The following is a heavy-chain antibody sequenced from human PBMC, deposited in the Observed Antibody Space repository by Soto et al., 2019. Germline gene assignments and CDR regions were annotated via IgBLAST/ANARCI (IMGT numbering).Heavy chain of an antibody. D-gene: IGHD5-18*01. J-gene: IGHJ4*02. CDR3: ARVAGGGYSYGYLDY. Sequence: QVQLQESGPGLVKPSETLSLTCTVSGGSVSSGSYYWSWIRQPPGKGLEWIGYIYYSGSTNYNPSLKSRVTISVDTSKNQFSLKLSSVTAADTAVYYCARVAGGGYSYGYLDYWGQGTLVTVSS. CDR1: GGSVSSGSYY. CDR2: IYYSGST. V-gene: IGHV4-61*01.